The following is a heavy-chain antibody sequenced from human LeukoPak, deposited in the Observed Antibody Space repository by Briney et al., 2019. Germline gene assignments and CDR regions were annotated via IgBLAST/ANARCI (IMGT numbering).Heavy chain of an antibody. V-gene: IGHV1-46*01. Sequence: ASVKVSCKASGYTFTNYAMNWVRQAPGQGLEWMGIINLSVGSTRYAQKFQGRVTMTRDTSTSTVYMELSSLISEDTAVYYCGRGFDWSFDYWGQGSLVTVSS. CDR3: GRGFDWSFDY. CDR2: INLSVGST. J-gene: IGHJ4*02. D-gene: IGHD3-9*01. CDR1: GYTFTNYA.